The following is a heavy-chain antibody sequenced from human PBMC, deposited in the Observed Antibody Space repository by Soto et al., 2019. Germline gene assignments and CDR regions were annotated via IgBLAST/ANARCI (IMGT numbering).Heavy chain of an antibody. Sequence: EVQLVESGGGLVQPGGSLRLTCAASGFTFSIYSMNWVRQAPGKGLEWVSYIMPGSSHIFYADSVKGRFTISRDNAKNSLYLQRNSMRAEEAAVYYCAIEKVGVTSVHVFDIWGQGTMVTVSS. J-gene: IGHJ3*02. V-gene: IGHV3-48*01. CDR3: AIEKVGVTSVHVFDI. D-gene: IGHD1-26*01. CDR1: GFTFSIYS. CDR2: IMPGSSHI.